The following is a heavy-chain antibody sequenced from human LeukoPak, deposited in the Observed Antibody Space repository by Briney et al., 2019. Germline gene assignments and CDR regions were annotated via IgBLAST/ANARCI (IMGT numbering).Heavy chain of an antibody. CDR1: GGSITNYY. CDR2: IYYSGST. J-gene: IGHJ5*02. V-gene: IGHV4-39*01. CDR3: ARALERITMVRGVFSRWFDP. Sequence: SETLSLTCTVSGGSITNYYWGWIRQPPGKGLEWIGSIYYSGSTYYNPSLKSRVTISVDTSKNQFSLKLSSVTAAVTAVYYCARALERITMVRGVFSRWFDPWGQGTLVTVSS. D-gene: IGHD3-10*01.